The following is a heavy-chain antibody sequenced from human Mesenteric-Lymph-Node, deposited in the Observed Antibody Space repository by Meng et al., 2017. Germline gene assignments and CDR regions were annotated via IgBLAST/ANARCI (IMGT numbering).Heavy chain of an antibody. J-gene: IGHJ6*02. Sequence: SETLSLTCTVSGGSISSSSYYWGWIRQPPGKGLEWIGSIYYSGSTYYNPSLKSRVTISVDTSKNQFSLKLSSVTAADTAVYYCARDGPNYGDYYYYYYGMDVWGQGTTVTVSS. D-gene: IGHD4-17*01. CDR2: IYYSGST. CDR1: GGSISSSSYY. V-gene: IGHV4-39*07. CDR3: ARDGPNYGDYYYYYYGMDV.